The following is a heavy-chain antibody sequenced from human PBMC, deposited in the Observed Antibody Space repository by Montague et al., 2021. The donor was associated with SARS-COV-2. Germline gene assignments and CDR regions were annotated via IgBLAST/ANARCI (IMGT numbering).Heavy chain of an antibody. CDR2: INQNISET. Sequence: SLRLSCEASGFTFNNYCMNWIRQTPVKGLEWVANINQNISETNYXDSXKVRFTISRDNAKKSLYLQMNGLRDEDTAVYYCATVIYRYVAFDFWGQGTLVIVSS. J-gene: IGHJ4*02. CDR3: ATVIYRYVAFDF. V-gene: IGHV3-7*01. D-gene: IGHD3-9*01. CDR1: GFTFNNYC.